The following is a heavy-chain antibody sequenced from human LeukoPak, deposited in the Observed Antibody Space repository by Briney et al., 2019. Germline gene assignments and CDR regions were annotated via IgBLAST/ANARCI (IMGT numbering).Heavy chain of an antibody. Sequence: PGRSLRLSCAASGFTFSSYAMHWVRQAPGKGLEWVANIKQDGSEKYYVDSVKGRFTISRDNAKNSLYLQMNSLRAEDTAVYSCAREGFPYCSSSSCSPYYFDYWGQGTLVTVSS. CDR3: AREGFPYCSSSSCSPYYFDY. CDR1: GFTFSSYA. CDR2: IKQDGSEK. V-gene: IGHV3-7*01. D-gene: IGHD2-2*01. J-gene: IGHJ4*02.